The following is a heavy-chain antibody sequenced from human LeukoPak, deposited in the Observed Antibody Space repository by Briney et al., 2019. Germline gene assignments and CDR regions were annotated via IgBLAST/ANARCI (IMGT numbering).Heavy chain of an antibody. Sequence: GASVKVSCKASGYTFTSYGISWVRQAPGQGLEWMGWISAYNGNTNYAQKLQGRVTMTTDTSTSTAYMELRSLRSDDTAVYYCARGELWFRESYYFDYWGQGTLVTVSS. CDR2: ISAYNGNT. CDR1: GYTFTSYG. V-gene: IGHV1-18*01. J-gene: IGHJ4*02. CDR3: ARGELWFRESYYFDY. D-gene: IGHD3-10*01.